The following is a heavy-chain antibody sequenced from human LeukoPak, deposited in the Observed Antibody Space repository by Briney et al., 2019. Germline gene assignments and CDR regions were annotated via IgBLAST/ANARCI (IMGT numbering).Heavy chain of an antibody. J-gene: IGHJ4*02. CDR3: ARVRDCSSTSCYTRENYFDY. Sequence: SETLSLTCAVYGGSFSGYYWSWIRQPPGKGLEWIGEINHSGSTNYNPSLKSRVTISVDTSKNQFSLELSSVTAADTAVYYCARVRDCSSTSCYTRENYFDYWGQGTLVTVSS. D-gene: IGHD2-2*02. CDR2: INHSGST. CDR1: GGSFSGYY. V-gene: IGHV4-34*01.